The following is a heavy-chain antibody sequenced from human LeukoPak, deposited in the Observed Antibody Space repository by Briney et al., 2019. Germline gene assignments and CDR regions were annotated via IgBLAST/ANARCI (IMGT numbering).Heavy chain of an antibody. CDR1: GFTFSSYW. D-gene: IGHD1-26*01. J-gene: IGHJ3*02. CDR3: ARDRSYAFDM. V-gene: IGHV3-7*01. Sequence: GGALRLSCAAPGFTFSSYWMSWVRQAPGEGLECLANIKVEGSEKNYVDPVKGRFTISRDNGKQSLYLQMNSLRVEDTAVYYCARDRSYAFDMWGQGTMVTVSS. CDR2: IKVEGSEK.